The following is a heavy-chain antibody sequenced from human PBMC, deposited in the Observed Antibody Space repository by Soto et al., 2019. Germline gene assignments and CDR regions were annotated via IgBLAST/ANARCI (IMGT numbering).Heavy chain of an antibody. J-gene: IGHJ4*02. V-gene: IGHV4-4*02. CDR3: AHRPIVGAAI. D-gene: IGHD1-26*01. CDR1: GGSISNSNW. Sequence: QVQLQESGPGLVKPSGTLSLTCAVFGGSISNSNWWTWVRQPPGKGLDWIGEIFHSGSTNYNSSLRGRVTISVDKANNQFALRLSSVTGADTAVYYCAHRPIVGAAIWGQGTLVTVSS. CDR2: IFHSGST.